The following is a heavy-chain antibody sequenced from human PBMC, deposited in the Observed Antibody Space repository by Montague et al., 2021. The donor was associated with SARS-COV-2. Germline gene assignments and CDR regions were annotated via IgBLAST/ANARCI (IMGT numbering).Heavy chain of an antibody. V-gene: IGHV4-59*01. Sequence: SETLSLTCTVSGDSISSYYWNWIRQPPGKGLEWIGYIYNSGTTNYNPSVKSRVAISVDTSKNQFSLKSNSVTAADTAVYYCARGGGYCSGGSCYYWFDPWGQGTLVTVSS. CDR1: GDSISSYY. J-gene: IGHJ5*02. CDR2: IYNSGTT. CDR3: ARGGGYCSGGSCYYWFDP. D-gene: IGHD2-15*01.